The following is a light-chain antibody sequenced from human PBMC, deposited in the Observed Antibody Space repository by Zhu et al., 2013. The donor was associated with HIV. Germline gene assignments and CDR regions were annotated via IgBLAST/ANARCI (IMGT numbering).Light chain of an antibody. J-gene: IGKJ2*03. V-gene: IGKV1-27*01. CDR3: QQRSNWPPYS. CDR1: QGISSH. Sequence: DIQMTQSPSSLSASVGDRVTITCRASQGISSHLAWYQQKPGKVPNLLIYAASTLQSGVPSRFSGSGSGTDFTLTISRLEPEDFAVYYCQQRSNWPPYSFGQGTKLEIK. CDR2: AAS.